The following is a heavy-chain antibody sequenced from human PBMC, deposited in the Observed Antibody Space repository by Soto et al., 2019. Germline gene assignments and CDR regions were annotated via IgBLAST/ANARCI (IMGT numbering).Heavy chain of an antibody. V-gene: IGHV1-18*01. CDR1: GYTFTSYG. Sequence: ASVKVSCKASGYTFTSYGISWVRQAPGQGLEWMGWISAYNGNTNYAQKLQGRVAMTTDTSTGTAYMELRSLRSDDTAVYYCARDSGDYVWGSYRPSTSFDYWGQGTLVTVSS. CDR3: ARDSGDYVWGSYRPSTSFDY. D-gene: IGHD3-16*02. J-gene: IGHJ4*02. CDR2: ISAYNGNT.